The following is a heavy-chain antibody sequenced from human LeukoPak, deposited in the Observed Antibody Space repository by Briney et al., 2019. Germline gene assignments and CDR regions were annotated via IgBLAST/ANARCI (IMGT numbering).Heavy chain of an antibody. D-gene: IGHD3-10*01. J-gene: IGHJ5*02. CDR1: GYTFTGYY. Sequence: ASVKVSCKASGYTFTGYYMHWVRQAPGQGLEWMGWINPNSGGTNYAQKFQGRVTMTRDTSISTAYMELSRLRSDDTAVYYCARDREADGSGSYTPFDPWGQGTLVTVPS. CDR2: INPNSGGT. V-gene: IGHV1-2*02. CDR3: ARDREADGSGSYTPFDP.